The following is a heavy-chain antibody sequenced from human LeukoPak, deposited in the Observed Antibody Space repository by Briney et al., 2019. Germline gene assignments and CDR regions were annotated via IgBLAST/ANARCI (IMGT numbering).Heavy chain of an antibody. CDR1: GSGFSFSNAW. CDR3: STDWYDY. D-gene: IGHD6-13*01. J-gene: IGHJ4*02. V-gene: IGHV3-15*01. CDR2: IKSKGDGGTT. Sequence: GGSLILSCAASGSGFSFSNAWMTWVRQAPGKGLEWVGRIKSKGDGGTTDYAAPVKGRFTMSRDDSQSTLYLQMNSLKVEDTAIYYCSTDWYDYWGQGTLVTVSS.